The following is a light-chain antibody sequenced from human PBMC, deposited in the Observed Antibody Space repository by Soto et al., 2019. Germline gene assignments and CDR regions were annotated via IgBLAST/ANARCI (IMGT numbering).Light chain of an antibody. CDR3: QQSYSTPLYT. V-gene: IGKV1-39*01. J-gene: IGKJ2*01. CDR2: AAS. CDR1: QSMSSY. Sequence: EIQMTQSPSSLSASLGDRVTITCRASQSMSSYLNWYQQKPGKAPKLLIYAASSLQSGVPSRFSGSGSGTDFTLTISSLQPEDFATYYCQQSYSTPLYTFGQGTKLEIK.